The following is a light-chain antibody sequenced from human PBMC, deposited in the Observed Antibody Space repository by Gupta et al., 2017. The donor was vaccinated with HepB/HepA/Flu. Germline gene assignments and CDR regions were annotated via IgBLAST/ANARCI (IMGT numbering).Light chain of an antibody. J-gene: IGLJ3*02. CDR3: WLSSGGARV. Sequence: QAVVTQEPSLTVSPGGTVTPTCRSSTGAVTSRHFPYWFQQKPGHAPRTLVYETSNKHSWTPARFSGSLLGGKAALTLAGAQAEDEDEYYGWLSSGGARVFGGGTKLTVL. CDR2: ETS. CDR1: TGAVTSRHF. V-gene: IGLV7-46*01.